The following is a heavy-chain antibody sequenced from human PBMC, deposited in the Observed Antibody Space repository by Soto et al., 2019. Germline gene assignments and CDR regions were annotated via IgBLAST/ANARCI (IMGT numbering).Heavy chain of an antibody. CDR3: AKDHPYGGNSGDGAFDI. CDR1: GFTFSSYG. J-gene: IGHJ3*02. Sequence: VQLVESGGGVVQPGRSLRLSCAASGFTFSSYGMHWVRQAPGKGLEWVAVISYDGSNKYYADSVKGRFTISRDNSKNTLYLQMNSLRAEDTAVYYCAKDHPYGGNSGDGAFDIWGQGTMVTVSS. D-gene: IGHD2-21*02. CDR2: ISYDGSNK. V-gene: IGHV3-30*18.